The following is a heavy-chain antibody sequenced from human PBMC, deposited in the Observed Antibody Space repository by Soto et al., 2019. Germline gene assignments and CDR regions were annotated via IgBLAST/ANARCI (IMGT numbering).Heavy chain of an antibody. CDR2: IWYDGSNK. J-gene: IGHJ6*02. D-gene: IGHD2-2*01. CDR1: GFTFSSYG. Sequence: QVQLVESGGGVVQPGRSLRLSCAASGFTFSSYGMHWVRQAPGKGLEWVAVIWYDGSNKYYADSVKGRFTISRDNSKNTLYLQMNGLRAEDTAVYYCARASAAISPYYGMDVWGQGTTVTVSS. V-gene: IGHV3-33*01. CDR3: ARASAAISPYYGMDV.